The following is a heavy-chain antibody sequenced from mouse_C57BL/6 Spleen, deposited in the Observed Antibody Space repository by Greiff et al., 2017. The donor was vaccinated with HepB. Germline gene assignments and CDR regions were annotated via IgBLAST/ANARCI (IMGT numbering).Heavy chain of an antibody. V-gene: IGHV7-3*01. CDR1: GFTFTDYY. CDR2: IRNKANGYTT. CDR3: ARSPLYDGYYIAY. Sequence: EVQGVESGGGLVQPGGSLSLSCAASGFTFTDYYMSWVRQPPGKALEWLGFIRNKANGYTTEYSASVKGRFTISRDNSQSILYLQMNALRAEDSATYYCARSPLYDGYYIAYWGQGTLVTVSA. J-gene: IGHJ3*01. D-gene: IGHD2-3*01.